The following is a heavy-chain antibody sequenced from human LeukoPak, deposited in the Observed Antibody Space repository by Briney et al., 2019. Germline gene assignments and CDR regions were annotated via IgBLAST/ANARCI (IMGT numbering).Heavy chain of an antibody. J-gene: IGHJ3*02. CDR3: ARDRSGSYPHDAFDI. D-gene: IGHD1-26*01. Sequence: SVKVSCKASGGTFSSYTISWVRQAPGQGLEWMGRIIPILGIANYAQKFRGRVTITADKSTSTAYMELSSLRSEDTAVYYCARDRSGSYPHDAFDIWGQGTMVTVSS. CDR2: IIPILGIA. V-gene: IGHV1-69*04. CDR1: GGTFSSYT.